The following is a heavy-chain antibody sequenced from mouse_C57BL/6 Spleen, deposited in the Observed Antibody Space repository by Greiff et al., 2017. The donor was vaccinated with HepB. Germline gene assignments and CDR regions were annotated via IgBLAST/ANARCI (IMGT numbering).Heavy chain of an antibody. J-gene: IGHJ1*03. V-gene: IGHV1-64*01. CDR1: GYTFTSYW. CDR3: ARFTTVVAPYFDV. D-gene: IGHD1-1*01. Sequence: QVQLQQPGAELVKPGASVKLSCKASGYTFTSYWMHWVKQRPGQGLEWIGMIHPNSGSTNYNEKFKSKATLTVDKSSSTAYMQLSSLTSEDSAVYYCARFTTVVAPYFDVGGTGTTVTVSS. CDR2: IHPNSGST.